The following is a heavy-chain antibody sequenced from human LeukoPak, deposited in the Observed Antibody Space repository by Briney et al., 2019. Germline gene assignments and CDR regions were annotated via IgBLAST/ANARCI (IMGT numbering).Heavy chain of an antibody. J-gene: IGHJ4*02. CDR2: ISGSGGST. V-gene: IGHV3-23*01. CDR3: AKGFIGSWYSY. D-gene: IGHD6-13*01. Sequence: GGSLRLSCAASGFTFSSYAMSWVRQAPGKGLEWVSAISGSGGSTYYADPVKGRFTISRDNSKNTLYLQMNSLRAEDTAVYYCAKGFIGSWYSYWGQGTLVTVSS. CDR1: GFTFSSYA.